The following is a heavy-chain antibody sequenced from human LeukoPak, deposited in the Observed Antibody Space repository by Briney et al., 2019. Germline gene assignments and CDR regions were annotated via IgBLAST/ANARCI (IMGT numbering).Heavy chain of an antibody. V-gene: IGHV3-74*01. Sequence: GGSLRLSCAACIFTFSRLWMHWVRQAPGKGLVWVSRIKSDGSTRYADSVKGRFTISRDNAKNTVSLQMNSLRAEDTGVYYCARAPSEIGGYYPEYFRHWGQGTLVTVSP. J-gene: IGHJ1*01. D-gene: IGHD3-22*01. CDR1: IFTFSRLW. CDR3: ARAPSEIGGYYPEYFRH. CDR2: IKSDGST.